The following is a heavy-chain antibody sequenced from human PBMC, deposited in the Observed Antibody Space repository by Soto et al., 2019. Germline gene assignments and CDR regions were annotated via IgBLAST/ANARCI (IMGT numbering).Heavy chain of an antibody. V-gene: IGHV4-61*03. Sequence: TCTVSGDSVRRGSFYWSWIRQPPGKRLEWIGYIYYTGRTSYNPSLKSRVTISIDPSKNLFALNLTSVTAADTAIYYCARDSTAFVSDFWGQGALVTVSS. CDR1: GDSVRRGSFY. J-gene: IGHJ4*02. D-gene: IGHD2-2*01. CDR2: IYYTGRT. CDR3: ARDSTAFVSDF.